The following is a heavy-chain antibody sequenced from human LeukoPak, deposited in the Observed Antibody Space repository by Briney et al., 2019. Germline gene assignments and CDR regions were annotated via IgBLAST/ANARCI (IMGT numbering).Heavy chain of an antibody. Sequence: SETLSLTCAVYGGSFSGYYWSWIRQPPGKGLELIGEINHSGSTNYNPSLKSRVTISVDTSKNQFSLKLSSVTAADTAVYYCARHEGSWYYFDYWGQGTLVTVSS. V-gene: IGHV4-34*01. J-gene: IGHJ4*02. CDR1: GGSFSGYY. CDR2: INHSGST. CDR3: ARHEGSWYYFDY. D-gene: IGHD6-13*01.